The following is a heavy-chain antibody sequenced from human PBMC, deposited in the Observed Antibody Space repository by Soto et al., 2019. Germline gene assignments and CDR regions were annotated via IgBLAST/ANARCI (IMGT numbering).Heavy chain of an antibody. J-gene: IGHJ4*02. CDR3: ARGTGITGTRVDFDY. CDR1: GGTFSSYT. D-gene: IGHD1-7*01. Sequence: QVQLVQSGAEVKKPGSSVKVSCKASGGTFSSYTISWVRQAPAQGLEWMGRIIPILGIANYAQKFQGRVTITADKSTSTAYMELSSLRSEDTAVYYCARGTGITGTRVDFDYWGQGTLVTVSS. CDR2: IIPILGIA. V-gene: IGHV1-69*02.